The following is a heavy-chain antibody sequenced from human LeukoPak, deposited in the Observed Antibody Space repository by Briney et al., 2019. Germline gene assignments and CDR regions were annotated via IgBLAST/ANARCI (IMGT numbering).Heavy chain of an antibody. J-gene: IGHJ4*02. D-gene: IGHD6-19*01. CDR1: GYTFTSYG. Sequence: SVKVSCKASGYTFTSYGISWVRQAPGQGLEWMGGIIPIFGTANYAQKFQGRVTITTDESTSTAYMELSSLRSEDTAVYYCASLSIAVADYFDYWGQGTLVTVSS. V-gene: IGHV1-69*05. CDR2: IIPIFGTA. CDR3: ASLSIAVADYFDY.